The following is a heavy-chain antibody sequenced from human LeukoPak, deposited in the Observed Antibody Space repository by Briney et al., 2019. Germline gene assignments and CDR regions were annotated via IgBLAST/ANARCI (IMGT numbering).Heavy chain of an antibody. D-gene: IGHD3-10*01. CDR3: ARGGSGSYYDYFDY. CDR2: INSDGSST. V-gene: IGHV3-74*01. J-gene: IGHJ4*02. Sequence: GGSLRLSCAASGFTFSSYWMHWVRQAPGKGLVWVSRINSDGSSTNYADSVKGRFTISRDNAKNTLYLQMNSLRAEDTAVYYCARGGSGSYYDYFDYWGQGTLVTVSS. CDR1: GFTFSSYW.